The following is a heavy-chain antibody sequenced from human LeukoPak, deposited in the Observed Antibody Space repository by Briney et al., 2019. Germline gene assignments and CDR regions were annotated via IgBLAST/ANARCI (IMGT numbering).Heavy chain of an antibody. D-gene: IGHD6-19*01. V-gene: IGHV4-30-2*01. CDR1: GGSISSGGYY. CDR2: IYHSGST. J-gene: IGHJ6*03. Sequence: PSQTLSLTCTVSGGSISSGGYYWSWIRQPPGKGLEWIGYIYHSGSTYYNPSLKSRVTISVDRSKNQFSLKLSSVTAADTAVYYCARERGYSSGWYQRYYYYYYMDVWGKGTTVTVSS. CDR3: ARERGYSSGWYQRYYYYYYMDV.